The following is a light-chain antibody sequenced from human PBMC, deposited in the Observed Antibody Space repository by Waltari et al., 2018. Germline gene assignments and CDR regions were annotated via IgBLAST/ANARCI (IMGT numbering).Light chain of an antibody. V-gene: IGKV4-1*01. CDR1: QSVLYSSNNKNY. J-gene: IGKJ2*01. CDR2: WAS. Sequence: DIVMTQSPDSLAVSLGERATIHCQSSQSVLYSSNNKNYLAWYQQKPGQPPKLLFYWASTRESGVPDRFSGSGSGTDFTLTISSLQAEDVAVYYCQQYYTSPPYTFGQGTKLEIK. CDR3: QQYYTSPPYT.